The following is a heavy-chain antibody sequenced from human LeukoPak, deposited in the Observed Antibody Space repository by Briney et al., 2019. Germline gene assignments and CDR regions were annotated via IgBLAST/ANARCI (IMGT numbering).Heavy chain of an antibody. CDR3: ATWWAPSSGLYYMDV. Sequence: GASVKVSCKASGYTFTSYDINWVRRATGQGLEWMGWMNPNSGNTGYAQKFQGRVTMTEDTSTDTAYMELSSLRSEDTAVYYCATWWAPSSGLYYMDVWGKGTTVTVSS. CDR2: MNPNSGNT. V-gene: IGHV1-8*02. CDR1: GYTFTSYD. J-gene: IGHJ6*03. D-gene: IGHD3-22*01.